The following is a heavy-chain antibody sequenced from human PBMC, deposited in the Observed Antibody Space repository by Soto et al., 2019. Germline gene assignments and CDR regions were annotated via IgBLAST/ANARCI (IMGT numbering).Heavy chain of an antibody. Sequence: QVQLLQSGAEEKKPGSSVKVSCKASGGTFSSYAISWVRQAPGQGLEWMGGIIPISDTTNYAQKFQGRVTITADESTSTAYMELSSLRSEDTAVYYCARSQGSSTSLEIYYYYYYRMDVWGQGTTVTVSS. J-gene: IGHJ6*02. CDR3: ARSQGSSTSLEIYYYYYYRMDV. V-gene: IGHV1-69*01. CDR2: IIPISDTT. D-gene: IGHD2-2*01. CDR1: GGTFSSYA.